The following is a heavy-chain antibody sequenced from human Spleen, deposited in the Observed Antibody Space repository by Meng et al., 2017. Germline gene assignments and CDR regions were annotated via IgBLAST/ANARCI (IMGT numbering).Heavy chain of an antibody. CDR3: ARAYGSGTYADY. CDR2: IYHSGST. D-gene: IGHD3-10*01. Sequence: QGQLQESGPGLVRPSGTLSLTCAGSGGSISSSNWWSWVRQTPGKGLEWIGEIYHSGSTQYNPSLKSRVTISVDKSKNRFSLKLSSVTAADTAVYYCARAYGSGTYADYWGQGTLVTVSS. CDR1: GGSISSSNW. J-gene: IGHJ4*02. V-gene: IGHV4-4*02.